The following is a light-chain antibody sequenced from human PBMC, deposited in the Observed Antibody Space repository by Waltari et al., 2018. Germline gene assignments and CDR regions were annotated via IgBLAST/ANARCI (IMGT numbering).Light chain of an antibody. V-gene: IGLV1-47*01. Sequence: QSVLTQPPSASGTPGQRATISCSGSRSNLGDNYVYWYQQFPGAAPKLLIHRSNERHSGVPDRISGSKSGASASLAISGLRSEDEASYYCASWDDSLSGVVFGGGTHLTVL. J-gene: IGLJ7*01. CDR2: RSN. CDR1: RSNLGDNY. CDR3: ASWDDSLSGVV.